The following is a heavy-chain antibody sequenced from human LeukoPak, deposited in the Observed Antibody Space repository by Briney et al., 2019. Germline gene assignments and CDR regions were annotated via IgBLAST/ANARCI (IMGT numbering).Heavy chain of an antibody. J-gene: IGHJ5*02. Sequence: GASVKVSCRASGYAFHTYGISWLRQAPGQGLEWLGWISPSSGNTNYAQTFQGRVTLTMDTPTSTAYMDHASRASDDASVYYCERDQWEIPNYFDPWGQGTLVTVSS. D-gene: IGHD1-26*01. CDR2: ISPSSGNT. CDR3: ERDQWEIPNYFDP. V-gene: IGHV1-18*01. CDR1: GYAFHTYG.